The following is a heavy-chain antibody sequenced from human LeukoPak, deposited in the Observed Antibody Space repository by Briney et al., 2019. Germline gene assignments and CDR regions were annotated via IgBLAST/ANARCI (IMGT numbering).Heavy chain of an antibody. V-gene: IGHV1-18*01. Sequence: ASVKVSCKASGYTFTSYGISWVRQAPGQGLEWMGWISAYNGNTYYAQKLQGRVTMTTDTSTSTAYMELRSLRSDDTAVYYCARVKYCTNGVCYHFDYWGQGTLVTVSS. CDR2: ISAYNGNT. CDR3: ARVKYCTNGVCYHFDY. CDR1: GYTFTSYG. J-gene: IGHJ4*02. D-gene: IGHD2-8*01.